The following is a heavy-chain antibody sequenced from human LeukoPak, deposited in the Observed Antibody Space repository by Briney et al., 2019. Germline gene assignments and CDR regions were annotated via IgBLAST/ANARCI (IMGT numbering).Heavy chain of an antibody. V-gene: IGHV1-18*01. J-gene: IGHJ6*02. D-gene: IGHD2-21*02. Sequence: GASVKVSCKASGYTLTSYGISWVRQAPGQGLEWMGWISAYNGNTNYAQKLQGRVTMTTDTSTSTAYMELRSLRSDDTAVYYCARDEGIVVVTAQPHYYYYGMDVWGQGTTVTVSS. CDR2: ISAYNGNT. CDR3: ARDEGIVVVTAQPHYYYYGMDV. CDR1: GYTLTSYG.